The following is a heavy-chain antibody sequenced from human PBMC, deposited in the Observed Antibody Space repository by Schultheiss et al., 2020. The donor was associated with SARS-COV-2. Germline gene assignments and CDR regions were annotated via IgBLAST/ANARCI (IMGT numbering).Heavy chain of an antibody. CDR3: AFGRRPATAAYDAFDI. J-gene: IGHJ3*02. D-gene: IGHD4-17*01. V-gene: IGHV2-70*11. CDR1: GFSLSTSGMC. Sequence: SGPTLVKPTQTLTLTCTFSGFSLSTSGMCVSWIRQPPGKALEWLARIDWDDDKYYSTSLKTRLTISKDTSKNQVVLTMTNMDPVDTATYYCAFGRRPATAAYDAFDIWGQGTMVTVSS. CDR2: IDWDDDK.